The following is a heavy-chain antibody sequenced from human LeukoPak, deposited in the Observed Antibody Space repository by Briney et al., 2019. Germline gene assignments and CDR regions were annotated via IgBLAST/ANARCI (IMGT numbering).Heavy chain of an antibody. Sequence: GGSLRLSCAATGFTLSGHSMNWVRQAPGKGLDWVSSISPTSAYIYYQDSVKGRFTISRDDAKNSLYLEMDSLRAEDTAVYYCARGRRGISVAGTTPEYFQHWGQGTLVTVSS. J-gene: IGHJ1*01. CDR3: ARGRRGISVAGTTPEYFQH. CDR2: ISPTSAYI. CDR1: GFTLSGHS. V-gene: IGHV3-21*01. D-gene: IGHD6-19*01.